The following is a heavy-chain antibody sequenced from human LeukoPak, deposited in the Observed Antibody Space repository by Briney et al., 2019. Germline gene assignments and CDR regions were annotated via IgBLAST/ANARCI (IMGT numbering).Heavy chain of an antibody. D-gene: IGHD6-13*01. V-gene: IGHV1-69*04. CDR3: ARDPRYSSSWTLGY. CDR1: GYTFTGYC. CDR2: IIPILGIA. J-gene: IGHJ4*02. Sequence: SVKVSCKASGYTFTGYCMHWVRQAPGQGLEWMGRIIPILGIANYAQKFQGRVTITVDKSTSTAYMELSSLRSEDTAVYYCARDPRYSSSWTLGYWGQGTLVTVSS.